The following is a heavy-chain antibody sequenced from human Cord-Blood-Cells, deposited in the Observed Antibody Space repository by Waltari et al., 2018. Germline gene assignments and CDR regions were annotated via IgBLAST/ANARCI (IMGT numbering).Heavy chain of an antibody. Sequence: QVQLQESGPGLVKPSETLSLTCTVSGGYIRSYYWSWIRQPPGKGLEWIGYIYYSGSTNYNPALNSRGTISVDTSKNQFSLKLSSVTAADTAVYYCARWGDGYNSVTLDYWGQGTLVTVSS. CDR1: GGYIRSYY. CDR2: IYYSGST. V-gene: IGHV4-59*01. CDR3: ARWGDGYNSVTLDY. D-gene: IGHD5-12*01. J-gene: IGHJ4*02.